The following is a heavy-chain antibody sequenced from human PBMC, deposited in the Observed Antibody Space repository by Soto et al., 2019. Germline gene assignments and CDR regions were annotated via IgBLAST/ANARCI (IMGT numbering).Heavy chain of an antibody. V-gene: IGHV4-59*01. CDR3: ARDSGVAAAIDY. Sequence: SETLSLTCTVSGGSMSNYYWSWIRQPSGRGLEWIGYIYYSGYTSFNPSLKSRLTMSVDTSRNHFSLKLNSVTAADTAVYYCARDSGVAAAIDYWGQGTLVTVSS. CDR1: GGSMSNYY. CDR2: IYYSGYT. D-gene: IGHD6-13*01. J-gene: IGHJ4*02.